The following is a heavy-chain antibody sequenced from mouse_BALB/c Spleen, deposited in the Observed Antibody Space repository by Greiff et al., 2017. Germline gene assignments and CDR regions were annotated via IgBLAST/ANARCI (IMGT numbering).Heavy chain of an antibody. V-gene: IGHV1-54*01. CDR1: GYAFTNYL. J-gene: IGHJ1*01. CDR2: INPGSGGT. D-gene: IGHD2-1*01. Sequence: VQLQEPGAELVRPGTSVKVSCKASGYAFTNYLIEWVKQRPGQGLEWIGVINPGSGGTNYNEKVKGKATLTADKSSSTAYMQLSSLTSDDSAVYFCASRGKPLYWYFDVWGAGTTVTVSS. CDR3: ASRGKPLYWYFDV.